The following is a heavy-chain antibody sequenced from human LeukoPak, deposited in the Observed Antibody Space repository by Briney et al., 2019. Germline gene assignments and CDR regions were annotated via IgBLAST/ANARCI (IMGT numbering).Heavy chain of an antibody. CDR1: GFTFSSYS. V-gene: IGHV3-48*01. Sequence: PGGSLRLSCAASGFTFSSYSMNSVRQAPGKGLEWVSYVSSSSSTIYYVDSVKGRFTISRDNAMNSLYLQMNSLRAEDTGVHYSARASGYYYGSGSFLFDPWGQGTLVTVSS. CDR2: VSSSSSTI. CDR3: ARASGYYYGSGSFLFDP. D-gene: IGHD3-10*01. J-gene: IGHJ5*02.